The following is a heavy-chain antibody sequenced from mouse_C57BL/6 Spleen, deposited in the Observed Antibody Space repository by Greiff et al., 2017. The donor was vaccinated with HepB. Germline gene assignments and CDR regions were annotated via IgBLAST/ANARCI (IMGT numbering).Heavy chain of an antibody. Sequence: EVKLMESGGGLVKPGGSLKLSCAASGFTFSSYAMSWVRQTPEKRLEWVATISDGGSYTYYPDNVKGRFTISRDNAKNNLYLQMSHLKSEDTAVYYCARKSSYWYFDVWGTGTTVTVSS. CDR3: ARKSSYWYFDV. CDR2: ISDGGSYT. CDR1: GFTFSSYA. D-gene: IGHD1-1*01. V-gene: IGHV5-4*03. J-gene: IGHJ1*03.